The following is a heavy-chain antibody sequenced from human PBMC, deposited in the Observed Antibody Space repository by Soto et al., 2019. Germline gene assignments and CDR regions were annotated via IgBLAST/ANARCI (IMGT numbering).Heavy chain of an antibody. CDR2: IYYSGST. CDR1: GGSISSGGYY. V-gene: IGHV4-31*03. Sequence: QVQLQESGPGLVKPSQTLSLTCTVSGGSISSGGYYWSWIRQHPGKGLEWIGYIYYSGSTYYNPSLQSRVTISVDPSKNQFSLKLSSVAAADTAVYYCARTPPPRGCYFDYWGQGTLVTVSS. CDR3: ARTPPPRGCYFDY. D-gene: IGHD6-19*01. J-gene: IGHJ4*02.